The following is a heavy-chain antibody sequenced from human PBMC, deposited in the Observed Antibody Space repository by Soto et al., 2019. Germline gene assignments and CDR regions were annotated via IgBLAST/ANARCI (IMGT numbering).Heavy chain of an antibody. CDR3: TTLRPPKIGY. Sequence: GGSLRLSCAASGFTFINSWMSWVLQAPGKGLEWVGRIKSKTDGGTTDYAAPVKGRFTISRDDSKNTLYLQMNSLKTEDTAVYYCTTLRPPKIGYWGQGTLVTVSS. CDR1: GFTFINSW. D-gene: IGHD3-16*01. CDR2: IKSKTDGGTT. J-gene: IGHJ4*02. V-gene: IGHV3-15*01.